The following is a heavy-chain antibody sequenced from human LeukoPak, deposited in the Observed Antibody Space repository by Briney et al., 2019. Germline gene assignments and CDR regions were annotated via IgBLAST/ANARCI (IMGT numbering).Heavy chain of an antibody. Sequence: GGSLRLSYAASGFTFSSYEMNWVRQAPGKGLEWVSYISSSGSTIYYADSVKGRFTISRDNAKNSLYLQMNSLRAEDTAVYYCARESSSWSNFDYWGQGTLVTVSS. J-gene: IGHJ4*02. CDR3: ARESSSWSNFDY. V-gene: IGHV3-48*03. CDR2: ISSSGSTI. D-gene: IGHD6-13*01. CDR1: GFTFSSYE.